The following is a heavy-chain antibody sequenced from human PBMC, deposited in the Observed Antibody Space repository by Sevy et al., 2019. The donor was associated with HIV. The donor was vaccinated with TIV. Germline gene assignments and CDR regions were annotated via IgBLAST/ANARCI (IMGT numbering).Heavy chain of an antibody. D-gene: IGHD1-20*01. V-gene: IGHV3-30*18. Sequence: GGSLRLSCAASGFTFSSYGMHWVRQAPGKGLEWVAVISYDGSNKYYADSVKGRFTISRDNSKNTLYLQMNRLRAEDTAVYYCAKGNVDNWKVGSPDPFDYWGQGTLVTVSS. CDR2: ISYDGSNK. J-gene: IGHJ4*02. CDR1: GFTFSSYG. CDR3: AKGNVDNWKVGSPDPFDY.